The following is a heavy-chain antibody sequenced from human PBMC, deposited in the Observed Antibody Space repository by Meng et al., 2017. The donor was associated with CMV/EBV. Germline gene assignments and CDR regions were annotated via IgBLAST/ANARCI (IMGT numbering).Heavy chain of an antibody. Sequence: QGHLQEPGPDLLKPSVTLSLTSTVSGGSISSYYWSWIRQPAGKGLEWIGRIYTSGSTNYNPSLKSRVTMSVDTSKNQFSLKLSSVTAADTAVYYCARGPEVDYGDYVGLDYWGQGTLVTVSS. CDR1: GGSISSYY. J-gene: IGHJ4*02. D-gene: IGHD4-17*01. CDR2: IYTSGST. V-gene: IGHV4-4*07. CDR3: ARGPEVDYGDYVGLDY.